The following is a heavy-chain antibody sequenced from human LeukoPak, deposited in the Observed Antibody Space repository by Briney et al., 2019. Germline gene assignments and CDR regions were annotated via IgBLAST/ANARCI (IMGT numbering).Heavy chain of an antibody. CDR3: ARAEIRENYDSSGLGN. J-gene: IGHJ4*02. D-gene: IGHD3-22*01. Sequence: GGSLRLSCAASGFTFDDCTMHWVRQAPGKGLEWVSLISWDGGSTYYADSVKGRFTISRDNSKNSLYLQMNSLRAEDTAVYYCARAEIRENYDSSGLGNWGQGTLVTVSS. CDR1: GFTFDDCT. CDR2: ISWDGGST. V-gene: IGHV3-43*01.